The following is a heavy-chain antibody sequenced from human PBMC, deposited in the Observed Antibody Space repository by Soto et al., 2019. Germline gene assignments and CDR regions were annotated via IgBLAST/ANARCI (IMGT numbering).Heavy chain of an antibody. D-gene: IGHD2-2*01. CDR1: GGTFSSYA. V-gene: IGHV1-69*01. CDR3: ARGGVVVPAATIFRYYYYGMDV. CDR2: IIPIFGTA. J-gene: IGHJ6*02. Sequence: QVQLVQSGAEVKKPGSSVKVSCKASGGTFSSYAISWVRQAPGQGLEWMGGIIPIFGTANYAQKFQGRVTITADESTSTAYMELSSLRSEDTAVYYCARGGVVVPAATIFRYYYYGMDVWGQGTTVTVSS.